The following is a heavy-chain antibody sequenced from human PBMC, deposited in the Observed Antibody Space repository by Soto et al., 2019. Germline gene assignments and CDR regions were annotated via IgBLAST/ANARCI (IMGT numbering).Heavy chain of an antibody. J-gene: IGHJ4*02. V-gene: IGHV3-23*01. D-gene: IGHD2-8*01. CDR3: ANDRFFGGGVSGYFDN. CDR1: GFTFSDFA. Sequence: EVQLLESGGGLVQPGGSLRLSCAASGFTFSDFAMSWVRQAPGKGRMWVSGISGSGDPKYYADSVKGRFTVSRDNSKNTLFLQMNSLRAEDTAVYFCANDRFFGGGVSGYFDNWGQGNLVTVSS. CDR2: ISGSGDPK.